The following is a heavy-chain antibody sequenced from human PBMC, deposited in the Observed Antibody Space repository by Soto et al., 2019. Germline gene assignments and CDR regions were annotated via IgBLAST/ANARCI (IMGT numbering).Heavy chain of an antibody. J-gene: IGHJ6*03. V-gene: IGHV4-34*01. D-gene: IGHD3-3*01. Sequence: SETMPLTCALYGGSFSGYCWSPIRQPPGKGLEWIREINHSTSTNYKPSLKSRVTISVDTSKNQFSLKLSSVTAADTAVYYCARGIYDFWSGQKPYYYMDVWGKGTTVTVSS. CDR1: GGSFSGYC. CDR2: INHSTST. CDR3: ARGIYDFWSGQKPYYYMDV.